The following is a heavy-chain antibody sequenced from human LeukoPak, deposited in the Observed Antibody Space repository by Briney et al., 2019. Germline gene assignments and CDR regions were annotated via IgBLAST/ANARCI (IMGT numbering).Heavy chain of an antibody. V-gene: IGHV3-7*01. Sequence: GGSLRLSCAASGFTFSSYWMSWVRQAPGKGLEWVANIKQDGSEKYYVDSVKGRFTISRDNVKNSLYLQMDSLRAEDTAVYYCARLEFHYYYYYMDVWGKGTTVTVSS. J-gene: IGHJ6*03. CDR3: ARLEFHYYYYYMDV. CDR2: IKQDGSEK. CDR1: GFTFSSYW. D-gene: IGHD3-10*01.